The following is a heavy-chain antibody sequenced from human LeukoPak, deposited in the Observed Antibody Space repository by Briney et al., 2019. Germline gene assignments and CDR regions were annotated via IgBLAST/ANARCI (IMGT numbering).Heavy chain of an antibody. J-gene: IGHJ4*02. CDR2: IYTNGIT. V-gene: IGHV4-61*02. Sequence: SQTLSLTCTVSGGSMNSGSFYWSWIRQPAGTGLEWLGRIYTNGITNYDPSLRGRVTMSVDTSKNQFSLKLSSVTAADTAVYYCARVRDHGYLFDYWGQGTLVTVSS. CDR3: ARVRDHGYLFDY. CDR1: GGSMNSGSFY. D-gene: IGHD4-17*01.